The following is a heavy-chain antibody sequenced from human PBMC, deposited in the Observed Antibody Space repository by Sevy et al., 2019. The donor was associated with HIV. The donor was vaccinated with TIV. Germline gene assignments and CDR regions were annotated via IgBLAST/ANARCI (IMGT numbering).Heavy chain of an antibody. V-gene: IGHV5-51*01. CDR3: VRQGYDFWSGYSLSSYYFDY. CDR2: IYPGDSDT. CDR1: GYSFTSYW. D-gene: IGHD3-3*01. J-gene: IGHJ4*02. Sequence: GESLKISCKGSGYSFTSYWIGWVRQMPGKGLEWMGIIYPGDSDTRYSPSFQGQVTISADKSISTAYLQWSSLKASDTAMYYCVRQGYDFWSGYSLSSYYFDYWGQGTLVTVSS.